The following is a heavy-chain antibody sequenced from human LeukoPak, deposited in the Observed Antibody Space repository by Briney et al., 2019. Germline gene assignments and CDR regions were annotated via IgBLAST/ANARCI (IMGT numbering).Heavy chain of an antibody. J-gene: IGHJ5*02. Sequence: SETLSLTCTVSGGSISSYYWSWIRQPAGKGLEWIGRIYTSGSTNYNTSLKSRVTMSVDTSKNQFSLKLSSVTAADTAVYYCARGRYDYVWGSYRNWFDPWGQGTLVTVSS. CDR2: IYTSGST. CDR3: ARGRYDYVWGSYRNWFDP. D-gene: IGHD3-16*02. V-gene: IGHV4-4*07. CDR1: GGSISSYY.